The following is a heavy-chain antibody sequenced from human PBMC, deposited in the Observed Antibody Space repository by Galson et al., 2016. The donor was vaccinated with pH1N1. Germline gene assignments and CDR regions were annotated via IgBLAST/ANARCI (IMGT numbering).Heavy chain of an antibody. V-gene: IGHV1-69*13. D-gene: IGHD1-1*01. Sequence: SVKVSCKASGGSFAKSAVSWVRQAPGQGLEWMGRIIPIYGTANYAQKFQGRVTITADEYTTTVYMELNSLISEDTAIYYWARPGRTETTKEGFAWGYGMDVWGQGTTVTVSS. J-gene: IGHJ6*02. CDR3: ARPGRTETTKEGFAWGYGMDV. CDR2: IIPIYGTA. CDR1: GGSFAKSA.